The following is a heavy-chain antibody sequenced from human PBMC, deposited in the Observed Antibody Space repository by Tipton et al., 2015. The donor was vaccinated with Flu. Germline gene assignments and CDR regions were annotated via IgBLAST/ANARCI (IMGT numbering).Heavy chain of an antibody. V-gene: IGHV3-48*03. D-gene: IGHD6-19*01. CDR2: ISSGGSTT. Sequence: VQSGGSLRLSCEASGFSFSINEMNWVRQAPGKGLEWLSYISSGGSTTYYADSVKGRFTVSRDNARNSLYLQVNSLRVEDTAVYYCATSSGWYYWGQGTLVAVSS. CDR3: ATSSGWYY. J-gene: IGHJ4*02. CDR1: GFSFSINE.